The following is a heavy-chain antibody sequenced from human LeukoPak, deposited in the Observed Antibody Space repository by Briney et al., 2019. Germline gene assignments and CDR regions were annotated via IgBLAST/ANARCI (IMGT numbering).Heavy chain of an antibody. J-gene: IGHJ4*02. D-gene: IGHD3-10*01. CDR1: GFTFSSYA. CDR3: AKDTNLSGWFGEGDY. V-gene: IGHV3-23*01. CDR2: ISGSGGST. Sequence: GGSLRLSCAASGFTFSSYAMSRVRQAPGKGLEWVSAISGSGGSTYYADSVKGRFTISRDNSKNTLYLQMNSLRAEDTAVYYCAKDTNLSGWFGEGDYWGQGTLVTVSS.